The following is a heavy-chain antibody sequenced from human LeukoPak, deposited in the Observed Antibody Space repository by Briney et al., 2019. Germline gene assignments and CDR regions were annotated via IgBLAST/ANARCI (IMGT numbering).Heavy chain of an antibody. CDR2: INPSGGVT. CDR3: ARRYCSGVSCYPHY. V-gene: IGHV1-2*02. D-gene: IGHD2-15*01. Sequence: ASVKVSCKAPGYTFTGYYIHWVRQAPGQGLEWMGWINPSGGVTKYAQKFQGRVTMTRDTSISTAYMELSRLTSDDTAVYFCARRYCSGVSCYPHYWGRGTLVTVSS. CDR1: GYTFTGYY. J-gene: IGHJ4*02.